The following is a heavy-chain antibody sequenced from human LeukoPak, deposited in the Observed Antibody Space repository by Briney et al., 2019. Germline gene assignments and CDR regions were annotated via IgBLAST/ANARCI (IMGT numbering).Heavy chain of an antibody. Sequence: SETLSLTCAVYGGSFSGYYWSWIRQPPGKGMEWIGEINHSGSTNYNPSLKSRVTISVDTSKNQFSLKLSSVTAADTAVYYCARDRRDMVRGINIVRQYHYYYYMDVWGKGTTVTVSS. CDR1: GGSFSGYY. CDR2: INHSGST. CDR3: ARDRRDMVRGINIVRQYHYYYYMDV. J-gene: IGHJ6*03. D-gene: IGHD3-10*01. V-gene: IGHV4-34*01.